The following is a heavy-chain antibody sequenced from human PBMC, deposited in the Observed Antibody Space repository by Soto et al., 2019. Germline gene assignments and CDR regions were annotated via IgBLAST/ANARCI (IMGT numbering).Heavy chain of an antibody. J-gene: IGHJ6*02. CDR1: RGTCSSYA. V-gene: IGHV1-69*13. CDR3: VTALGSSGRTYYYYGMGV. Sequence: SVKDSCKATRGTCSSYAISWVRQAPGQGQEWMGGIIPIFGTANYAQKFQGRVTITADESTSTAHMELRSLRSEDTAVYYCVTALGSSGRTYYYYGMGVWGQGTTVTVSS. CDR2: IIPIFGTA. D-gene: IGHD6-25*01.